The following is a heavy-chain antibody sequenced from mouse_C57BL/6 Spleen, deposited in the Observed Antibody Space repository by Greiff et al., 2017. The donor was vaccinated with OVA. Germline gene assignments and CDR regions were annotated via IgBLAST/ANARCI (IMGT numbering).Heavy chain of an antibody. CDR1: GFTFSDYY. J-gene: IGHJ4*01. D-gene: IGHD1-1*01. V-gene: IGHV5-16*01. Sequence: EVKLVESEGGLVQPGSSMKLSCTASGFTFSDYYMAWVRQVPEKGLEWVANINYDGSSTYYLDSLQSRFIISRDNAKNILYLQMSSLKSEDTATDYCAREGTTVVATGAMDYWGQGTSVTVSS. CDR3: AREGTTVVATGAMDY. CDR2: INYDGSST.